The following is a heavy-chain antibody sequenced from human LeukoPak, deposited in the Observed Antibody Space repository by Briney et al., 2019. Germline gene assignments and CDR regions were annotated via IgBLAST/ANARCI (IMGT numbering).Heavy chain of an antibody. Sequence: PSETLSLTCTVSGGSISSGDYYWSWIRQPPGKGLEWIGYIYYSGSTYYNPSLKSRVTISVDTSKNQFSLKLSSVTAADTAVYYCARSIFGVVISLYYFDYWGQGTLVTVSS. CDR1: GGSISSGDYY. CDR3: ARSIFGVVISLYYFDY. J-gene: IGHJ4*02. CDR2: IYYSGST. D-gene: IGHD3-3*01. V-gene: IGHV4-30-4*08.